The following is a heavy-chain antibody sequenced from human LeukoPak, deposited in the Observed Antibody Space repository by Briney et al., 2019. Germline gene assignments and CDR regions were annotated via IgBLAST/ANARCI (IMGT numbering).Heavy chain of an antibody. CDR1: GFTFRNFG. V-gene: IGHV3-33*01. CDR3: VRDRGGYHYFDY. D-gene: IGHD3-16*02. CDR2: IWYDGSKS. J-gene: IGHJ4*02. Sequence: GTSLRLSCAASGFTFRNFGMHWVRQAPGKGLEWVAIIWYDGSKSYYADSVKDRFTFSRDNSKNTEYLQMNSLRADDTAVYFCVRDRGGYHYFDYWGQGTLVTVSS.